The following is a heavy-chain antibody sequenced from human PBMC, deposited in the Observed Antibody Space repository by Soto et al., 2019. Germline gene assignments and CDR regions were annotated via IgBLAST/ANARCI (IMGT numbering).Heavy chain of an antibody. CDR1: GGSISSGGYY. J-gene: IGHJ3*02. CDR3: ARGLYDSSGPDAFDI. Sequence: SETLSLTCTVSGGSISSGGYYWSWIRQHPGKGLEWIGYIYYSGSTYYNPSLKSRVTISVDTSKNQFSLKLSSVTAADTAVYYCARGLYDSSGPDAFDIWGQGTMVTVS. V-gene: IGHV4-31*03. CDR2: IYYSGST. D-gene: IGHD3-22*01.